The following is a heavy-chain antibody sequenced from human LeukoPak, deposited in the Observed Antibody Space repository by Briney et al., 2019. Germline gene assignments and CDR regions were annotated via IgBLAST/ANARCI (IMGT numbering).Heavy chain of an antibody. V-gene: IGHV3-7*03. D-gene: IGHD3-3*01. CDR3: AKDLYLRDFWSGYFDY. CDR1: EFTFTNYW. J-gene: IGHJ4*02. Sequence: GGSLRLSCAITEFTFTNYWKNWVRQASGKELEWVANMSPDENEKKYVDSVKGRFTISTDNAKKTLYLQMNSLRVEDTAVFYCAKDLYLRDFWSGYFDYWGQGIPVTVSS. CDR2: MSPDENEK.